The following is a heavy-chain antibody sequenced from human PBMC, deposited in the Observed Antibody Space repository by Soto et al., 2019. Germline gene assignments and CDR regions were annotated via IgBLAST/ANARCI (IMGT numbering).Heavy chain of an antibody. CDR1: GGTFSSYA. V-gene: IGHV1-69*13. Sequence: GASVKVSCNASGGTFSSYAISWVRQAPGQGLEWMGGIMPIFGTANYAQKFQGRVTITADESTSTAYMELSSLRAEDTAVYYCARDSNCYGCQPDAFDIWGQGTIVTGSS. J-gene: IGHJ3*02. CDR3: ARDSNCYGCQPDAFDI. D-gene: IGHD2-21*01. CDR2: IMPIFGTA.